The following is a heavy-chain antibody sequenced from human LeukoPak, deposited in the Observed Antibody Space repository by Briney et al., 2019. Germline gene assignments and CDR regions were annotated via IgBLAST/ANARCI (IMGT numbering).Heavy chain of an antibody. D-gene: IGHD2-2*01. Sequence: GGSLRLSCAASGFTFSSHGMTWVRQAPGKGLDWVSAVSASGGATYYADSVRGRFTISRDNSKNTLYLQMDSLRAEDTALYYCVKHSAPVLAAARFDYWGQGNLVTVSS. CDR3: VKHSAPVLAAARFDY. CDR1: GFTFSSHG. J-gene: IGHJ4*02. V-gene: IGHV3-23*01. CDR2: VSASGGAT.